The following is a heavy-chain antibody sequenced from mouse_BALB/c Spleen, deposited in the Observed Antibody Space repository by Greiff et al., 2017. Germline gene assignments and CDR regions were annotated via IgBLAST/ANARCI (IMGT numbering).Heavy chain of an antibody. CDR3: ARGEDYVDY. CDR1: GYTFTDYY. Sequence: VKLVESGAELARPGASVKLSCKASGYTFTDYYINWVKQRTGQGLEWIGEIYPGSGNTYYNEKFKGKATLTADKSSSTAYMQLSSLTSEDSAVYFCARGEDYVDYWGQGTTLTVSS. J-gene: IGHJ2*01. CDR2: IYPGSGNT. V-gene: IGHV1-77*01.